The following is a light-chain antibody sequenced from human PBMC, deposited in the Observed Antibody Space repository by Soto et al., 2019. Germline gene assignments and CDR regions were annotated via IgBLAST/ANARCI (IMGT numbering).Light chain of an antibody. V-gene: IGLV1-44*01. Sequence: QSVLTQPPSASGTPGQRVTISCSGSSSNIGDNTVNWYQQLPGTAPKLLIYSNNQRPSGVPDRFSGSKSGTSGSLAITGLLSEDEADYYCAAWDDSLNGYVFGSGTKLSVL. CDR2: SNN. CDR1: SSNIGDNT. J-gene: IGLJ1*01. CDR3: AAWDDSLNGYV.